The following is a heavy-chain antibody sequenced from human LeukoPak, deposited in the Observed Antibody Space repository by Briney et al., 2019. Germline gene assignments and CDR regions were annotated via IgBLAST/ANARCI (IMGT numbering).Heavy chain of an antibody. CDR1: GFTFDDYA. Sequence: GGSLRLSCEASGFTFDDYAMHWVRHVPGRGPEWVSGISWNSGSIGYADSVKGRFTISRDNAKNFLYLQMNSLRVEDTALYYCAKDKDFWSGPDSAVFDIWGQGAMVTVSS. J-gene: IGHJ3*02. D-gene: IGHD3-3*01. CDR3: AKDKDFWSGPDSAVFDI. CDR2: ISWNSGSI. V-gene: IGHV3-9*01.